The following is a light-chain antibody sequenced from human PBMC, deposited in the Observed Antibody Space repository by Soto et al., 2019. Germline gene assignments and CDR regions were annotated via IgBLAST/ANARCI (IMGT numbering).Light chain of an antibody. CDR3: QQRSNWPALT. V-gene: IGKV3D-20*02. Sequence: ETVLTQSPGTLSLSPGERATLSCRASQSVSSSYLAWYQQKPGQAPRLLIYDASNRATGIPARFSGSGYGTDFTLTISSLEPEDFAVYYCQQRSNWPALTFGGGTKVDI. CDR1: QSVSSSY. J-gene: IGKJ4*01. CDR2: DAS.